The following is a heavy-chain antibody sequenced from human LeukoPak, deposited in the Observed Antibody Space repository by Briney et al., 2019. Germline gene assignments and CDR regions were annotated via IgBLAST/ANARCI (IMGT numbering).Heavy chain of an antibody. J-gene: IGHJ4*02. CDR1: GFTFSSYG. CDR3: AKDDAWLRFGE. CDR2: ISDSGVGT. D-gene: IGHD3-10*01. Sequence: GGSLRLSCAASGFTFSSYGMNWVRQAPGKGLEWVSGISDSGVGTKHADSVKGRFTISRDNSKNTLYLEVISLTAEDTAVYYCAKDDAWLRFGEWSQGTLVTVSS. V-gene: IGHV3-23*01.